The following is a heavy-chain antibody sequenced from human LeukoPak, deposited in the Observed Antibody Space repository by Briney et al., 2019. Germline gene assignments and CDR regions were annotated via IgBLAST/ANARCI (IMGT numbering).Heavy chain of an antibody. CDR2: IYTSGST. D-gene: IGHD3-3*01. CDR1: GASISTSSYY. J-gene: IGHJ4*02. CDR3: AGTYYDFWSGYHGGGY. V-gene: IGHV4-61*02. Sequence: SETLSLTCTVSGASISTSSYYWSWIRQPAGKGLEWIGRIYTSGSTNYNPSLKSRVTMSVDTSKNQFSLKLSSVTAADTAVYYCAGTYYDFWSGYHGGGYWGQGTLVTVSS.